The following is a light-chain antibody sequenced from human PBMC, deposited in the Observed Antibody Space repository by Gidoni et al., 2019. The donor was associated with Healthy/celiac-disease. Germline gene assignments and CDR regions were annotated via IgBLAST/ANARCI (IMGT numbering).Light chain of an antibody. J-gene: IGLJ3*02. Sequence: SYVLTQPPSVSVAPGKTARLTCGGNNIGSQSVHWYQQNPGQAPVLVVHDDSDRPSGIPERFSGSNSGNTAPLTISRVEAGDEADYYCQVWDSSSDHPDWVFGGGTKLTVL. CDR3: QVWDSSSDHPDWV. CDR1: NIGSQS. CDR2: DDS. V-gene: IGLV3-21*03.